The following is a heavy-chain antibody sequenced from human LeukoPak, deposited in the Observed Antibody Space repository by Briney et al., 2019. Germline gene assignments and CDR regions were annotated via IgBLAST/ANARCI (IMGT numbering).Heavy chain of an antibody. V-gene: IGHV3-53*01. CDR3: ARSYGDINWFDP. D-gene: IGHD4-17*01. J-gene: IGHJ5*02. CDR1: GFTVSSNY. CDR2: IYSGGST. Sequence: PGGSLRLSCAASGFTVSSNYMSWVRHAPGKGLEWVSVIYSGGSTYYADSVKGRFTISRDNSKNTLYLQMNSLRAEDTAVYYCARSYGDINWFDPWGQGTLVTVSS.